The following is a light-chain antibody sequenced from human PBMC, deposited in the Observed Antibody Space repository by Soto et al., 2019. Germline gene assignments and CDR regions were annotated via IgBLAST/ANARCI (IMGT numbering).Light chain of an antibody. V-gene: IGLV1-44*01. CDR1: SSNIGSNA. CDR3: ATWDDSLNAYV. J-gene: IGLJ1*01. Sequence: QSALAQPPSASGTPGQTATISCSGTSSNIGSNAVNWYQQLPGTAPKLLIYSNNQRPSGVPDRFSDSKYGTSASLAITGLQSEDEADYYCATWDDSLNAYVFGTGTKVTVL. CDR2: SNN.